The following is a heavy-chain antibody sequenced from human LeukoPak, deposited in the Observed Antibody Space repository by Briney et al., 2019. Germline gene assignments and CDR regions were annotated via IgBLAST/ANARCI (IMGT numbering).Heavy chain of an antibody. CDR1: GFTFSDHS. Sequence: PGGPLSFSCEASGFTFSDHSMNWVRKAPGKGLEWVARIRNKGNSYRTEYAASVIGRVTISRDDPSNSLYLQMNSLKTEDTAVYYCARSSSNWYPLFDYWGQGAQVTVSS. D-gene: IGHD6-13*01. V-gene: IGHV3-72*01. CDR3: ARSSSNWYPLFDY. J-gene: IGHJ4*02. CDR2: IRNKGNSYRT.